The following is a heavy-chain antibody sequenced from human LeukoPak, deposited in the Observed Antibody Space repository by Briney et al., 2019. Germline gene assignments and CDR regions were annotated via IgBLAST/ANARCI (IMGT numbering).Heavy chain of an antibody. V-gene: IGHV1-2*02. CDR2: INPNSGGT. D-gene: IGHD2-2*01. J-gene: IGHJ4*02. CDR1: GYTFTGYC. Sequence: ASVKVSCKASGYTFTGYCMHWVRQAPGQGLEWMGWINPNSGGTNYAQKFQGRVTMTRDTSISTAYMELSRLRSDDTAVYYCASQPLYCSSTSCYFDYWGQGTLVTVSS. CDR3: ASQPLYCSSTSCYFDY.